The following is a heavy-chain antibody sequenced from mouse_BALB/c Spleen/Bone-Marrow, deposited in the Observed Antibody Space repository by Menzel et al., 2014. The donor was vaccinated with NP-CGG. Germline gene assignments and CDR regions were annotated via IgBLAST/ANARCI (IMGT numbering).Heavy chain of an antibody. CDR3: ARDMGGLLFDS. CDR2: IRNKAYGYTT. V-gene: IGHV7-3*02. Sequence: EVKLVESGGGLVQPGGSLRLSCATSGFTFTDYYTNWVRQPPGKALEWLAFIRNKAYGYTTEYNASVKGRFTISRDNSQNILYLQMNTLRAEDSATYYCARDMGGLLFDSWGQGTTLSVSS. D-gene: IGHD1-1*01. J-gene: IGHJ2*01. CDR1: GFTFTDYY.